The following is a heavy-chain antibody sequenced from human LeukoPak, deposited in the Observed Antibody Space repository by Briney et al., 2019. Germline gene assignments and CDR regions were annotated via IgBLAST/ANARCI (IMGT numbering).Heavy chain of an antibody. D-gene: IGHD2-2*01. CDR1: GFTFSSYS. CDR2: ISSSSSTI. V-gene: IGHV3-48*01. Sequence: GGSLRLSCAASGFTFSSYSMNWVRQAPGKGLEWVSYISSSSSTIYYADSVKGRFTISRDNAKNSLYLQMNSLRAEDTAVYYCARRYCSSTSCYDAFDIWGQGTMVTVSS. J-gene: IGHJ3*02. CDR3: ARRYCSSTSCYDAFDI.